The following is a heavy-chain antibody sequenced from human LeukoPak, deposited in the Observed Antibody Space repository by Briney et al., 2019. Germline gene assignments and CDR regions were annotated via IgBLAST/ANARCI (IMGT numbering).Heavy chain of an antibody. CDR3: AREAEALDY. J-gene: IGHJ4*02. CDR2: ISYDGSNK. Sequence: GGSLRLSCAASGFTFTSYSMNWVRQAPGKGLEWVTAISYDGSNKDYADSVKGRFTISRDNSKNTAYLQVNSLRAEDTAVYYCAREAEALDYWGQGTLVTVSS. CDR1: GFTFTSYS. V-gene: IGHV3-30-3*01.